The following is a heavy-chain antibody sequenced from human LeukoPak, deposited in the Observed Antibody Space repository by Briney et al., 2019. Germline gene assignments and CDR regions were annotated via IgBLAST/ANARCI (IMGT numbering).Heavy chain of an antibody. Sequence: GGSLRLSSAASGFTFSSYSMNWVRQAPGKGLEWVSSISSSSSYIYYADSVKGRFTISRDNAKNSLYLQMNSLRAEDTAVYYCARGLEHYYDSSGKFDYWGQGTLVTVSS. D-gene: IGHD3-22*01. CDR2: ISSSSSYI. CDR1: GFTFSSYS. V-gene: IGHV3-21*01. J-gene: IGHJ4*02. CDR3: ARGLEHYYDSSGKFDY.